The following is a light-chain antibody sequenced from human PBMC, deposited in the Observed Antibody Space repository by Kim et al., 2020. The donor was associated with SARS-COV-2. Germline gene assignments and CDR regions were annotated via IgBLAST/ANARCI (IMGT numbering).Light chain of an antibody. V-gene: IGLV3-19*01. J-gene: IGLJ2*01. Sequence: VDLGQTVWITCQGDGLRSYYATWYQQKPGQAPILVIYGKNNRPSGIPDRFSGSSSGNTASLTIAGTQAGDEADYYCLSRDSNNNVLFGGGTQLTVL. CDR2: GKN. CDR1: GLRSYY. CDR3: LSRDSNNNVL.